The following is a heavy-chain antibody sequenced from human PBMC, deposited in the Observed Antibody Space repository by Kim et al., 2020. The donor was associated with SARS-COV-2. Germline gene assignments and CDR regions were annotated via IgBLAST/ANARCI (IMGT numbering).Heavy chain of an antibody. J-gene: IGHJ4*02. D-gene: IGHD1-26*01. Sequence: SVKVSCKASGGTLSGYTFTWVRQAPGQGLEWMGGIGPTSGTAEYAQKFQDTVTITADKSTRTAYLEMYNLKPDDTAIYYCARGSVVGATGCDFWGQGTLVTVSS. CDR2: IGPTSGTA. CDR3: ARGSVVGATGCDF. V-gene: IGHV1-69*06. CDR1: GGTLSGYT.